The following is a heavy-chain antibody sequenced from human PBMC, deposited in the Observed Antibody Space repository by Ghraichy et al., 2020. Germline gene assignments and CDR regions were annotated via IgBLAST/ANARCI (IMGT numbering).Heavy chain of an antibody. J-gene: IGHJ6*02. D-gene: IGHD2-2*01. CDR1: GYTFTSYG. Sequence: ASVKVSCKASGYTFTSYGISWARQAPVQGLEWKGWISAYNVNTNYAQKLQGRVTMTTDTSTSTAYMELRSLRSDDTGVYYCARGDCSSTSCYLLGYYGMDVWGQGTTVTVSS. V-gene: IGHV1-18*04. CDR3: ARGDCSSTSCYLLGYYGMDV. CDR2: ISAYNVNT.